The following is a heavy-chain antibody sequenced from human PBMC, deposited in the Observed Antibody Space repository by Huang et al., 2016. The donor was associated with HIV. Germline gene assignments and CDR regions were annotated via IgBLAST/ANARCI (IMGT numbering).Heavy chain of an antibody. Sequence: QVQLEQWGAGLLKASETLSLTCAVYGGSFSGYYWNWLRQAPGKGPEWGGEINHSGNTNYNPSLNSRVNMSVDTSKGQFSLYLTSLSAADTGTYFCARRYNSRRDYWGRGTLVTVHS. J-gene: IGHJ4*02. D-gene: IGHD3-22*01. CDR1: GGSFSGYY. V-gene: IGHV4-34*02. CDR2: INHSGNT. CDR3: ARRYNSRRDY.